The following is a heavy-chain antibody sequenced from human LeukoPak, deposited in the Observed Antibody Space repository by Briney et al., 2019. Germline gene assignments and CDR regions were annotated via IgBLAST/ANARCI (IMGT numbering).Heavy chain of an antibody. D-gene: IGHD5-24*01. CDR1: GYSFTSYW. CDR3: ARGGYKTDY. J-gene: IGHJ4*02. Sequence: GESLKISCKGSGYSFTSYWIGWVRQAPGQGLEWMGWISAYNGNTNYAQKLQGRVTMTTDTSTSTAYMELRSLRSDDTAVYYCARGGYKTDYWGQGTLVTVSS. V-gene: IGHV1-18*04. CDR2: ISAYNGNT.